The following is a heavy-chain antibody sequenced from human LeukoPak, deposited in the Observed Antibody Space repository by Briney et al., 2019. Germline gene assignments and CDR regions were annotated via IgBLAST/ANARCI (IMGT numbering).Heavy chain of an antibody. J-gene: IGHJ4*02. CDR1: GFTFTSSA. V-gene: IGHV1-58*02. CDR2: IVVGSGNT. Sequence: SVKVSCKASGFTFTSSAMQWVRQPRGQRPEWIGWIVVGSGNTNYAQKFQERVTITRDMSTSTAYMELSSLRSEDTAVYYCAAAGDSSIFVFDYWGQGTLVTVSS. D-gene: IGHD3-22*01. CDR3: AAAGDSSIFVFDY.